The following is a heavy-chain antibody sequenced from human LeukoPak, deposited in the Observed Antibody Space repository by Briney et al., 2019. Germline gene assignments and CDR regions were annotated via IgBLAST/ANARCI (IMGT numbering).Heavy chain of an antibody. CDR1: GYSFTSYW. CDR2: IYPGDSDT. Sequence: GESLKISCKGSGYSFTSYWIGWVRQMPGKGLEWMWIIYPGDSDTRYSPSFQGQVTISADKSISTAYLQWSSLKASDTAMYYCARHKHGSGSYYNPSDYWGQGTLVTVSS. J-gene: IGHJ4*02. CDR3: ARHKHGSGSYYNPSDY. D-gene: IGHD3-10*01. V-gene: IGHV5-51*01.